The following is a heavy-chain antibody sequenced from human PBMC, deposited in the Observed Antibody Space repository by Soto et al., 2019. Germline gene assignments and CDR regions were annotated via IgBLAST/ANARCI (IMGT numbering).Heavy chain of an antibody. V-gene: IGHV1-8*02. CDR1: GGTFSSYA. D-gene: IGHD3-3*01. CDR2: MNPNSGNT. Sequence: ASVKVSCKASGGTFSSYAISWVRQATGQGLEWMGWMNPNSGNTGYAQKFQGRVTMTRNTSISTAYMELSSLRSEDTAVYYCARGIFHDFWSGYYLLGYYYYYMDVWGKGTTVTVSS. J-gene: IGHJ6*03. CDR3: ARGIFHDFWSGYYLLGYYYYYMDV.